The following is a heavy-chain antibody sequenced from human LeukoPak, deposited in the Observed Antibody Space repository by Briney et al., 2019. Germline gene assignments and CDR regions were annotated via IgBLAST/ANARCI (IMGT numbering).Heavy chain of an antibody. Sequence: ASVKVSCKASGYTFTGYYMHWVRQAPGQGLEWMGWINPNSGGTNYAQKFQGRVTMTRDTSISTAYMELSRLRSDDTAVYYCARDGVEYQLLDYYYYYYMDVWGKGTTVTVSS. V-gene: IGHV1-2*02. CDR2: INPNSGGT. D-gene: IGHD2-2*01. J-gene: IGHJ6*03. CDR3: ARDGVEYQLLDYYYYYYMDV. CDR1: GYTFTGYY.